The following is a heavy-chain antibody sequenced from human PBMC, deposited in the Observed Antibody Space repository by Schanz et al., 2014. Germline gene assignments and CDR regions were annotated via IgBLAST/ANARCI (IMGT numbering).Heavy chain of an antibody. CDR2: ISNSGTTI. CDR3: ARPFLGYYGDLAY. Sequence: VQLVESGGGVVQPGRSLRLSCAASEFSFSSFGMNWVRQAPGKGLEWVSYISNSGTTIYYADSVKGRFTISRDNAKNSLYLQMNSLRVEDTAVYFCARPFLGYYGDLAYWGQGTLLTVSS. J-gene: IGHJ4*02. D-gene: IGHD4-17*01. V-gene: IGHV3-48*04. CDR1: EFSFSSFG.